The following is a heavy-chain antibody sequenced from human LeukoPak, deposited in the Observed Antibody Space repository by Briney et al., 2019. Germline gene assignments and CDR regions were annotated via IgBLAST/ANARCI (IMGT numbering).Heavy chain of an antibody. CDR2: ISGSGGST. CDR1: GFTFSSYS. D-gene: IGHD3-22*01. Sequence: GGSLRLSCAASGFTFSSYSMNWVRQAPGKGLEWVSAISGSGGSTYYADSVKGRFTISRDNSKNTLYLQMNSLRAEDTAVYYCARRRTYYYDSSGYYYYFDYWGQGTLVTVSS. CDR3: ARRRTYYYDSSGYYYYFDY. V-gene: IGHV3-23*01. J-gene: IGHJ4*02.